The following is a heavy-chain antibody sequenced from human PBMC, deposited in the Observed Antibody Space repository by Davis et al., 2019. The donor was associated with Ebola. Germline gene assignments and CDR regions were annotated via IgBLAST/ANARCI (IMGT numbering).Heavy chain of an antibody. CDR1: GGSFSGYY. D-gene: IGHD2-2*01. V-gene: IGHV4-34*01. CDR3: ARGRVCSSTSCYLDY. J-gene: IGHJ4*02. CDR2: INHSGST. Sequence: PSETLSLTCAVYGGSFSGYYWSWIRQPPGKGLEWIGEINHSGSTNYNPSLKSRVTISADTSKNQFSLKLRSVTAADTAVYHCARGRVCSSTSCYLDYWGQGTPVTVSS.